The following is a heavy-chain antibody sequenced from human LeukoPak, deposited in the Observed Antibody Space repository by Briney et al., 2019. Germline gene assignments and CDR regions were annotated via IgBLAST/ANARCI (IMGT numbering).Heavy chain of an antibody. CDR2: ISSSSTYI. CDR1: GLTLNTYA. CDR3: ARDSRAYCGGDCYSPFDY. Sequence: GRSLRLSCAVAGLTLNTYAMNWVSHAPGKGLEWDSSISSSSTYIYYADSVKGRFTISRDNAKNSLYLQMNSLRAEDTAVYYCARDSRAYCGGDCYSPFDYWGQGTLVTVSS. D-gene: IGHD2-21*02. J-gene: IGHJ4*02. V-gene: IGHV3-21*01.